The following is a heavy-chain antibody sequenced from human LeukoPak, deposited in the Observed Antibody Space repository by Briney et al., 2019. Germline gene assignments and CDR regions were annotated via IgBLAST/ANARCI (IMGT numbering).Heavy chain of an antibody. CDR3: TSSLEWLSLFDY. Sequence: PGGSLRLSCAASGFTFNSQAMNWVRQAPGKGLEWVSVISGSGATIDYADSVKGRFTISRGNSKNTLYLQMNSLRAEDTAVYFCTSSLEWLSLFDYWGQGTLVTVSS. CDR2: ISGSGATI. J-gene: IGHJ4*02. V-gene: IGHV3-23*01. CDR1: GFTFNSQA. D-gene: IGHD3-3*01.